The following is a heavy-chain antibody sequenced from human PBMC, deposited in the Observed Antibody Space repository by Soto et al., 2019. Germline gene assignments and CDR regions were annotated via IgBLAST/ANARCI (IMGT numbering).Heavy chain of an antibody. J-gene: IGHJ4*02. D-gene: IGHD6-19*01. CDR2: ISGSGAST. V-gene: IGHV3-23*01. CDR3: AKVITVTGKGPFDY. Sequence: EVQLLESGGGLAQPGGSLRLSCVASGFTFRNYAMRWVRQAPGKGLEWVSAISGSGASTYYADSVKGRFTFSRDSSKNTLYLQMNSLRDEDTAVYYCAKVITVTGKGPFDYWGQGTLVTVSS. CDR1: GFTFRNYA.